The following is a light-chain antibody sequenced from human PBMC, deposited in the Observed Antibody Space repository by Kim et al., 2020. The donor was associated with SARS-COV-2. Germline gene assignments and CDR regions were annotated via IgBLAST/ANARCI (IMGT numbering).Light chain of an antibody. CDR2: GAS. J-gene: IGKJ2*01. CDR3: QQYGSSVVT. CDR1: QSVSSTY. Sequence: EIVLTQSPGTLSLSPGDGATLSCRANQSVSSTYLAWYQQKPGQAPRLLIYGASSRATGIPDRFSGSGSGTDFTLTISRLEPEDFAVYYCQQYGSSVVTFGQGTKLEI. V-gene: IGKV3-20*01.